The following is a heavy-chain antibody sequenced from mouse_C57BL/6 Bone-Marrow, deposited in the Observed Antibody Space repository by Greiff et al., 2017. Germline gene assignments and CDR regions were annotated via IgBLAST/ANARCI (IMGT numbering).Heavy chain of an antibody. D-gene: IGHD6-1*01. CDR3: ARFQCHYYAIDD. V-gene: IGHV1-81*01. Sequence: VKLLESGAELARPGASVKLSCKASGYTFTSYGISWVKQRTGQGLEWIGEIYPRSGNTYYTEKFKGKATLTADKSSSTAYMELRSLTSEDSAVYFCARFQCHYYAIDDWGQGTSVTVSS. CDR2: IYPRSGNT. J-gene: IGHJ4*01. CDR1: GYTFTSYG.